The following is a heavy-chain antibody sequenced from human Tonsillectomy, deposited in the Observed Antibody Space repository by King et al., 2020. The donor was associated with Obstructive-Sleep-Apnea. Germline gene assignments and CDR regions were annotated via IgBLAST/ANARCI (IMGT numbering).Heavy chain of an antibody. J-gene: IGHJ6*02. CDR1: GFTFSSYW. D-gene: IGHD3-3*01. CDR2: INSDGSSI. CDR3: ARAPYYDFWSGQDWHYYYYGMDV. V-gene: IGHV3-74*01. Sequence: VQLVESGGGLVQPGGSLRLSCAASGFTFSSYWMHWVRQAPGKGLVWVSRINSDGSSITYADSVKGRFTISRDNAKNTLYLQMNSLRAEDTAVFYCARAPYYDFWSGQDWHYYYYGMDVWGQGTTVTVSS.